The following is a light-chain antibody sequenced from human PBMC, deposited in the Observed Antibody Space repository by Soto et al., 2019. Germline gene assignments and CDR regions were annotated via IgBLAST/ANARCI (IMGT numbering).Light chain of an antibody. CDR2: EDN. V-gene: IGLV2-23*01. J-gene: IGLJ1*01. Sequence: QSVLTQPASVSGSPGQSITISCTGTASNVGTYKLVSWYQQHPGKAPELMIYEDNKWPAGISSRFSGSKSGNTASLAISGLQAEDEADYYCCSYAGNRYVFGTGTKLTV. CDR1: ASNVGTYKL. CDR3: CSYAGNRYV.